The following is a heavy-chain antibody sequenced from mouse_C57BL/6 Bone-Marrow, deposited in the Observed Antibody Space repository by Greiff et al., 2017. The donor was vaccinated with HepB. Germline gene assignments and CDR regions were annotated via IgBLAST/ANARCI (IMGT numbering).Heavy chain of an antibody. CDR2: IDPENGDT. V-gene: IGHV14-4*01. J-gene: IGHJ4*01. CDR1: GFNIKDDY. D-gene: IGHD3-2*02. CDR3: TTWDSSGHEAMDY. Sequence: EVKLQESGAELVRPGASVKLSCTASGFNIKDDYMHWVKQRPEQGLEWIGWIDPENGDTEYASKFQGKATITADTSSNTAYLQLSSLTSEDTAVYYCTTWDSSGHEAMDYWGQGTSVTVSS.